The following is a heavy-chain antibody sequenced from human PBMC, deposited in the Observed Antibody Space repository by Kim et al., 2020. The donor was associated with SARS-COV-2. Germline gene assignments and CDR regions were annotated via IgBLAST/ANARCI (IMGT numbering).Heavy chain of an antibody. Sequence: YYSTSLKTRLTSSKDTSKNQVVLTMTNMDPVDTATYYCARMVAVAGAIDYWGQGTLVTVSS. J-gene: IGHJ4*02. CDR3: ARMVAVAGAIDY. D-gene: IGHD6-19*01. V-gene: IGHV2-70*01.